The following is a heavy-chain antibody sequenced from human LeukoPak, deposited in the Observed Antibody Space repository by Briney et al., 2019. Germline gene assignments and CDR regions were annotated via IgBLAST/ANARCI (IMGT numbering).Heavy chain of an antibody. J-gene: IGHJ1*01. CDR3: ARDQGQNYYDSSGRITAEYFYY. D-gene: IGHD3-22*01. Sequence: GGSLRLSCAASGFTFSSFWMSWVRQAPGKGLEWVAIIKQDGSEKYYVDSVRGRFTISRDNAKNSLYLQMSSLRAEDTAVYSCARDQGQNYYDSSGRITAEYFYYWGQGTLVTVSS. CDR1: GFTFSSFW. CDR2: IKQDGSEK. V-gene: IGHV3-7*01.